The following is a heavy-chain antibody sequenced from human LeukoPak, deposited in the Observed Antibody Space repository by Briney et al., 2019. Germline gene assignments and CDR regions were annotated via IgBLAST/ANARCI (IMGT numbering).Heavy chain of an antibody. CDR3: ARDYYGSGSYFYYYYGMDV. CDR2: IYYSGST. D-gene: IGHD3-10*01. J-gene: IGHJ6*02. V-gene: IGHV4-31*03. Sequence: SETLSLTCTVSGGSISSGGYYWSWIRQHPGKGLEWIGYIYYSGSTYYNPSLKSRVTISVDTSKNQFSLKLSSVTAAVTAVYYCARDYYGSGSYFYYYYGMDVWGRGTTVTVS. CDR1: GGSISSGGYY.